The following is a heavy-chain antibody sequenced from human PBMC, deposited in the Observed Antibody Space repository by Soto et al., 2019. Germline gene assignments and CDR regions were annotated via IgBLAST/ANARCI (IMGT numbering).Heavy chain of an antibody. CDR1: GFTFSSYS. CDR3: LRVKDTSGWGAFDY. D-gene: IGHD6-19*01. Sequence: PGGSLRLSCAASGFTFSSYSMNWVRQAPGKGLEWVSYISSSSSTIYYADSVKGRFTISRDNAKNSLYLQMNSLRAEDTAVYYCLRVKDTSGWGAFDYWGQRTRVTVSS. CDR2: ISSSSSTI. V-gene: IGHV3-48*01. J-gene: IGHJ4*02.